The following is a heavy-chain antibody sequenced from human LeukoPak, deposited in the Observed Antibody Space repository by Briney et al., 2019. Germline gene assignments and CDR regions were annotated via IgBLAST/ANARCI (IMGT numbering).Heavy chain of an antibody. Sequence: GGSLKLSCAASGFTFSGYSMNWVRQAPGKGLEWVSSISSSSSYIYYADSVKGRFTISRDNAKNPLYLQMNSLRAEDTAVYYCARGVVRYFDYWGQGALVTVSS. CDR1: GFTFSGYS. V-gene: IGHV3-21*01. CDR2: ISSSSSYI. J-gene: IGHJ4*02. CDR3: ARGVVRYFDY. D-gene: IGHD3-9*01.